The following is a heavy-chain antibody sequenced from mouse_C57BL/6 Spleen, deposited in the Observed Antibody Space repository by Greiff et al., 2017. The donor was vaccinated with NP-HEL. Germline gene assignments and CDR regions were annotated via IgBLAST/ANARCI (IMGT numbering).Heavy chain of an antibody. J-gene: IGHJ2*01. CDR3: TTGDYDDYFDY. Sequence: EVQLQQSGAELVRPGASVKLSCTASGFNIKDDYMHWVKQRPEQGLEWIGWIDPENGDTEYASKFQGKATITADTSSNTAYLQLSSLTSEDTAVYYCTTGDYDDYFDYWGQGTTLTVSS. D-gene: IGHD2-4*01. CDR2: IDPENGDT. CDR1: GFNIKDDY. V-gene: IGHV14-4*01.